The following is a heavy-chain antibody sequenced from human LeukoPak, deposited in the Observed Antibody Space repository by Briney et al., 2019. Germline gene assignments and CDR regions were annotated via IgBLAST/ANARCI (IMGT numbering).Heavy chain of an antibody. CDR3: ARNMTANYYYYAMDV. Sequence: GGPLRLSCAAPGFTFSSYSMNWVRQAPGKGLEWVSYISSSSSTIYYADSVKGRFTISRDNAKNSLYLQMNSLRDEDTAVYYCARNMTANYYYYAMDVWGQGTTVTVSS. D-gene: IGHD2-21*02. CDR1: GFTFSSYS. J-gene: IGHJ6*02. CDR2: ISSSSSTI. V-gene: IGHV3-48*02.